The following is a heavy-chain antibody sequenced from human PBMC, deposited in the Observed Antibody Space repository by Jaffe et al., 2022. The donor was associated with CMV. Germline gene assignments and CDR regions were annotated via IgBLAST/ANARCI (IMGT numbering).Heavy chain of an antibody. D-gene: IGHD6-19*01. Sequence: QLQLQESGPGLVKPSETLSLTCTVSGGSISSSSYYWGWIRQPPGKGLEWIGSIYYSGSTYYNPSLKSRVTISVDTSKNQFSLKLSSVTAADTAVYYCASQSGYSSGCRYWGQGTLVTVSS. V-gene: IGHV4-39*01. J-gene: IGHJ4*02. CDR1: GGSISSSSYY. CDR2: IYYSGST. CDR3: ASQSGYSSGCRY.